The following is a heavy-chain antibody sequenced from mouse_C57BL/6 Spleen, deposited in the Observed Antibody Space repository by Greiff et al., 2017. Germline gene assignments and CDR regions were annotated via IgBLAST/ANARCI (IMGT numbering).Heavy chain of an antibody. CDR3: ARGYYYDAMDD. Sequence: VQLQQSGPELVKPGASVKISCKASGYTFTDYYMNWVKQSHGKSLEWIGDINPNNGGTSYNQKFKGKATLTVDKSSSTAYMELRSLTSEDSAVYYCARGYYYDAMDDWGQGTSVTVSS. V-gene: IGHV1-26*01. D-gene: IGHD1-1*01. CDR2: INPNNGGT. J-gene: IGHJ4*01. CDR1: GYTFTDYY.